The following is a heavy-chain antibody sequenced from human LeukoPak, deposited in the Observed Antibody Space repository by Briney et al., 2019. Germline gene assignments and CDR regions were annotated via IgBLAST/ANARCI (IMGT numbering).Heavy chain of an antibody. CDR1: GFTFGSSA. D-gene: IGHD6-13*01. J-gene: IGHJ4*02. Sequence: GGSLRLSFAASGFTFGSSAMSWFRQAPGKGPKWVSTFSRSGPDTYYADSVKGRFTIFRDNSKNTLYLQMNSLRAEDTAVYYCAKGSLGSWYYFDYWGQGTLVTVSS. CDR2: FSRSGPDT. CDR3: AKGSLGSWYYFDY. V-gene: IGHV3-23*01.